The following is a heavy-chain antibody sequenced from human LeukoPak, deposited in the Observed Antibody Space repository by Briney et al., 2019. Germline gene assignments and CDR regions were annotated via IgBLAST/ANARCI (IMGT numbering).Heavy chain of an antibody. V-gene: IGHV5-51*01. CDR3: ARFTLSDYGGNPSAFDI. D-gene: IGHD4-23*01. J-gene: IGHJ3*02. Sequence: SGESLKISCRGSGNSFTSYWIGWVRQMPGKGLEWMGIIYPGDSDTRYSPSFQGQVTLSADKSISTAYLQWSSLKASDTAMYYCARFTLSDYGGNPSAFDIWGQGTMVTVSS. CDR2: IYPGDSDT. CDR1: GNSFTSYW.